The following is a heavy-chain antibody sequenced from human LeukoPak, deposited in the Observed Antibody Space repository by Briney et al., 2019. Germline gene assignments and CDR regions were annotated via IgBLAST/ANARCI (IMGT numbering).Heavy chain of an antibody. J-gene: IGHJ4*02. D-gene: IGHD1/OR15-1a*01. CDR2: INPNSGGT. CDR3: ARVMNREGTNY. V-gene: IGHV1-2*02. Sequence: ASVKVSCKASGHTFTGYYMHWVRQAPGQGLEWMGWINPNSGGTKYAQKFQGRVTMTRDTSISTAYMELNRLRSDDTAVYYCARVMNREGTNYWGQGTLVTVSS. CDR1: GHTFTGYY.